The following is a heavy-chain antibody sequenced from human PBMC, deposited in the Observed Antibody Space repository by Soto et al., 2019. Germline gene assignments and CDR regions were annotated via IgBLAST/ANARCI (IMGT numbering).Heavy chain of an antibody. CDR1: GFTFDDYA. Sequence: EVQLVESGGGLVQPGRSLRLSCAASGFTFDDYAMHWVRQAPGKGLEWVSGISWNSGSIGYADSVKGRFTISRDNAKNSLYLQMNSLRAEDTALYYCAKGITMIVEGPLDYWGQGTLVTVSS. J-gene: IGHJ4*02. V-gene: IGHV3-9*01. CDR2: ISWNSGSI. D-gene: IGHD3-22*01. CDR3: AKGITMIVEGPLDY.